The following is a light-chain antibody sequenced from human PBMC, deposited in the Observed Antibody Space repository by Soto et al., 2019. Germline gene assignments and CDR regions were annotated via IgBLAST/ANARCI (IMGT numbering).Light chain of an antibody. Sequence: EIVLTQSPGSLSLSPGQRATLSCRASQSVDSTFFAWYQKKPGQAPRLLIYGASKRDTCVPDRFSGSGSGTDFTLTISRLEPEDLAVYYCQEYMSSVTFGQGTKVEI. CDR1: QSVDSTF. CDR3: QEYMSSVT. V-gene: IGKV3-20*01. CDR2: GAS. J-gene: IGKJ1*01.